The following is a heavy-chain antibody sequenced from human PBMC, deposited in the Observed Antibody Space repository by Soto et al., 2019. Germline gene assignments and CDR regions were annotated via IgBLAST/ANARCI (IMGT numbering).Heavy chain of an antibody. D-gene: IGHD1-26*01. CDR3: AKHRVRGVWYFDN. CDR2: ISYDGSNQ. Sequence: QVQLVESGGGVVQPGRSLRLSCAASGFVFSTYGMHWVRQAPGRGLEWVALISYDGSNQYYADSVKGRFTVSRDDSKNTLYLQMNSLRAEDTAVYYCAKHRVRGVWYFDNWGQGNLVTVSS. CDR1: GFVFSTYG. V-gene: IGHV3-30*18. J-gene: IGHJ4*02.